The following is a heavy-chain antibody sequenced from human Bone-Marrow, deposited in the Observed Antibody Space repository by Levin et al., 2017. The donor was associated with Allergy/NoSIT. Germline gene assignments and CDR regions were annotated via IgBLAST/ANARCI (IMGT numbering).Heavy chain of an antibody. V-gene: IGHV3-23*01. J-gene: IGHJ4*02. CDR1: GFTFNDFA. CDR2: LSGSGTTT. CDR3: AKAGWLIPSKGLFDS. Sequence: GGSLRLSCAASGFTFNDFAMAWVRQAPGKGLEWVSALSGSGTTTYYADSVKGRFTVSRDNSKNSLYLQMDGLRAEDTAIYYCAKAGWLIPSKGLFDSWGPGTLVTVSS. D-gene: IGHD3-16*01.